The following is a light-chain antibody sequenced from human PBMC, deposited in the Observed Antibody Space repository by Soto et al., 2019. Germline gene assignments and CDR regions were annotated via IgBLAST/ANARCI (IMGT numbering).Light chain of an antibody. CDR2: GAS. CDR3: QQYGTSPFT. CDR1: QSVSSNY. Sequence: EIVLTQSPGTLSLSPGERATLSCRASQSVSSNYLAWYQQRLGQAPRLLIYGASSRATGIPDRFSGSGSGTDFTLTISRLEPEDFAVYYCQQYGTSPFTFGGGTKVEIK. J-gene: IGKJ4*01. V-gene: IGKV3-20*01.